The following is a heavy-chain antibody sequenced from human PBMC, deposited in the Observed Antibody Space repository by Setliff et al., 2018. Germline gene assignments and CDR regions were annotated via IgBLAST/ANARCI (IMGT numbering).Heavy chain of an antibody. J-gene: IGHJ3*02. CDR2: INVNVDSI. CDR3: ARGGNVVVTVGDI. D-gene: IGHD2-21*02. V-gene: IGHV3-48*01. CDR1: GFNFRNSA. Sequence: GGSLRLSCAASGFNFRNSAMNWVRQAPGKGLEWISYINVNVDSIYYADSVKGRVTISRDDARGTVYLQMNSLRAEDTAVYYCARGGNVVVTVGDIWGQGTMVTVSS.